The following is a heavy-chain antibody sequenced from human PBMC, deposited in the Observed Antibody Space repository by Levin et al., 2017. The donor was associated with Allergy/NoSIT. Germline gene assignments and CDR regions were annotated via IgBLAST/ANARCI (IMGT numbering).Heavy chain of an antibody. J-gene: IGHJ6*02. D-gene: IGHD3-9*01. Sequence: NPSETLSLTCAVSGGSFSDYSWDWIRQPPGKGLEWIGEVNHSGSTSYNPSLKSRVTISVDTSKNEFSLKLSSVTAADTAVYYCARVRVILTGYYRGSQAAYYYGMDVWGQGTTVTVAS. CDR2: VNHSGST. CDR1: GGSFSDYS. V-gene: IGHV4-34*01. CDR3: ARVRVILTGYYRGSQAAYYYGMDV.